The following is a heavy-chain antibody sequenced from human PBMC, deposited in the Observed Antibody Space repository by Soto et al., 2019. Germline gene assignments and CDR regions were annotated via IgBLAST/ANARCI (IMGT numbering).Heavy chain of an antibody. Sequence: EVQLVQSGAEVKEPGESLRISCKASGYSFTSYWIGWVRQMPGKGLEWMGVISPGDSDSRYRPSFEGQVTISADKSISSAYLEGSSLKASDTATYYCARPSLGSTSDGLDVWGQGTRVTV. V-gene: IGHV5-51*01. J-gene: IGHJ6*02. CDR1: GYSFTSYW. CDR3: ARPSLGSTSDGLDV. D-gene: IGHD6-25*01. CDR2: ISPGDSDS.